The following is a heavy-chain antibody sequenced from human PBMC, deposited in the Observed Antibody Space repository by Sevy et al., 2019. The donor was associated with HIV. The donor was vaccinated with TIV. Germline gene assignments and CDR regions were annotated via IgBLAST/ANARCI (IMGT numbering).Heavy chain of an antibody. V-gene: IGHV3-33*01. CDR3: ARDDRLGESSFDYYYGMDV. CDR1: GFPFSTYG. J-gene: IGHJ6*02. D-gene: IGHD3-16*02. CDR2: IWYDGSNR. Sequence: GGSLRLSCAASGFPFSTYGTHWVRQAPGKGLEWVAVIWYDGSNRYYVDSVKGRFTISRDDSKNTVYLQMNSLRAEDTAVYYCARDDRLGESSFDYYYGMDVWGQGTTVTVSS.